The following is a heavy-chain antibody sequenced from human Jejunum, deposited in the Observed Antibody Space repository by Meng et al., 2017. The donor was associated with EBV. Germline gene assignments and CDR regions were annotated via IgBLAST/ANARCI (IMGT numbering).Heavy chain of an antibody. J-gene: IGHJ5*02. V-gene: IGHV4-4*02. CDR1: VGSISSSNW. CDR3: ARDGGPSGSYAYWFDP. CDR2: IFHIGTT. D-gene: IGHD1-26*01. Sequence: QVRVHESGPGLVKPLGTLSLTCAVSVGSISSSNWWSWVRQPPGKGPEWIGEIFHIGTTNYNPTLKSRVTMSVDKSKNHFSLKLTSVTAADTAVYYCARDGGPSGSYAYWFDPWGQGTLVTVSS.